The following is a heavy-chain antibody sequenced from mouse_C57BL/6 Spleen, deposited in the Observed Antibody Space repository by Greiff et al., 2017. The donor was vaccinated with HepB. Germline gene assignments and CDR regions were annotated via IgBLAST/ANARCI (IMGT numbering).Heavy chain of an antibody. V-gene: IGHV1-26*01. CDR1: GYTFTDYY. D-gene: IGHD2-3*01. J-gene: IGHJ2*01. Sequence: VQLQQSGPELVKPGASVKISCKASGYTFTDYYMNWVKQSHGKSLEWIGDINPNNGGTSYNQKFKGKATLTVDKSSSTAYMELRSLTSEDSAVYYCARSGDGYYVAYYFDYWGQGTTLTVSS. CDR3: ARSGDGYYVAYYFDY. CDR2: INPNNGGT.